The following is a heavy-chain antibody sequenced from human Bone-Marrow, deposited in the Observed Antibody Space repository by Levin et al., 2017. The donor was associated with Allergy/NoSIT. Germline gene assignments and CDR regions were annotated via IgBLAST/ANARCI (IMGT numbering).Heavy chain of an antibody. CDR1: GDSVSSTSAA. CDR3: AREGREQQLVIEYYYYGMDV. Sequence: SQTLSLTCAISGDSVSSTSAAWNWIRQSPSRGLEWLGRTYYRSKWYNDYAVSVKSRITINPDTSKNQFSLQLNSVTPEDTAVYYCAREGREQQLVIEYYYYGMDVWGQGTTVTVSS. V-gene: IGHV6-1*01. D-gene: IGHD6-13*01. J-gene: IGHJ6*02. CDR2: TYYRSKWYN.